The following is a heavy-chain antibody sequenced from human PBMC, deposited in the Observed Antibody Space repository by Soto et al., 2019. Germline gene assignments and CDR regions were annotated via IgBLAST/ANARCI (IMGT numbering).Heavy chain of an antibody. CDR1: GYTFTSYY. Sequence: ASVKVFCKASGYTFTSYYMHWVRQAPGQGLEWMGIINPSGGSTSYAQKFQGRVTMTRDTSTSTVYMELSSLRSEDTAVYYCARERAIFGVGYYYGMDVWGQGTTVTVSS. CDR3: ARERAIFGVGYYYGMDV. J-gene: IGHJ6*02. V-gene: IGHV1-46*01. D-gene: IGHD3-3*01. CDR2: INPSGGST.